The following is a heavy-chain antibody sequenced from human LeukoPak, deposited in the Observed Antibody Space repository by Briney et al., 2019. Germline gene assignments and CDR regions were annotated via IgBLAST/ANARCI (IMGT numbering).Heavy chain of an antibody. CDR1: GFTFSSYA. V-gene: IGHV3-30-3*01. J-gene: IGHJ4*02. CDR3: ARERARLYGSGSPPDY. D-gene: IGHD3-10*01. Sequence: GRSLRLSCAASGFTFSSYAMHWFRQAPGKGLEWVAVISYDGSNKYYADSVKGRFTISRDNSKNTLYLQMNSLRAEDTAVYYCARERARLYGSGSPPDYWGQGTLVTVSS. CDR2: ISYDGSNK.